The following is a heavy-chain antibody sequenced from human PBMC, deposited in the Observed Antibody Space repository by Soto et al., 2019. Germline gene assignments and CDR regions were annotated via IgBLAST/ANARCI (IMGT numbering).Heavy chain of an antibody. Sequence: GGSLRLSCAASGFTFSSYAMSWVRQAPGKGLEWVSAISGSGGSTYYADSVKGRFTISRDNSKNTLYLQMNSLRAEDTAVYYCAKDMDLGITGTLGFDYWGQGTLVTVS. CDR2: ISGSGGST. D-gene: IGHD1-20*01. CDR3: AKDMDLGITGTLGFDY. J-gene: IGHJ4*02. CDR1: GFTFSSYA. V-gene: IGHV3-23*01.